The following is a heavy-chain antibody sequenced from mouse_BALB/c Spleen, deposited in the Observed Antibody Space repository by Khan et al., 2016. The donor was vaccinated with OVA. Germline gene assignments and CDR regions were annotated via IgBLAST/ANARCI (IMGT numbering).Heavy chain of an antibody. CDR1: GYTFTDFT. Sequence: QVHVKQSGAELVRPGVSVKISCKGSGYTFTDFTMHWVRQSHAMSLEWIGVISTYYGHATYNQEFKDKATLTVDKSSSTAYMERAILTAEESSVYYCTREGGGSWFAYWGQGTLVTVCA. CDR3: TREGGGSWFAY. V-gene: IGHV1S137*01. J-gene: IGHJ3*01. CDR2: ISTYYGHA.